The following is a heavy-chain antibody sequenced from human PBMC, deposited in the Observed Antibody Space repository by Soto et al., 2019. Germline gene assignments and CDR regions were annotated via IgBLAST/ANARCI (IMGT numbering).Heavy chain of an antibody. CDR1: GFTFSSYT. Sequence: EVQLLESGGDLVQPGGSLRLSCAASGFTFSSYTMSWVRQAPGMGLEWVSSVSNSGATTYFVDSVKGRFTISRDNSKNTVFLQMNGLRAEDTAIYYCAKLLAPTSGWGLIDYWGQGTLVTVSS. CDR3: AKLLAPTSGWGLIDY. D-gene: IGHD6-19*01. CDR2: VSNSGATT. V-gene: IGHV3-23*01. J-gene: IGHJ4*02.